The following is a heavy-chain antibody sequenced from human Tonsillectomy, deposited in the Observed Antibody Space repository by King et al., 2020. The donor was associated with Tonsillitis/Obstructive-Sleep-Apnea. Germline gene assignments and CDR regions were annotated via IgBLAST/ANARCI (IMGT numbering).Heavy chain of an antibody. V-gene: IGHV3-9*01. CDR2: ITWNSGSI. CDR3: AKDIHVAVPSDAFDF. D-gene: IGHD2-21*01. Sequence: VQLVESGGGLVQPGRSLRLSCAASGFTFADYAMHWVRQAPGKGLEWVSGITWNSGSIVYADSVKGRFTISRDNAKNSLYLQMNSLRAEDTALYFCAKDIHVAVPSDAFDFWGQGTLVTVSS. J-gene: IGHJ4*02. CDR1: GFTFADYA.